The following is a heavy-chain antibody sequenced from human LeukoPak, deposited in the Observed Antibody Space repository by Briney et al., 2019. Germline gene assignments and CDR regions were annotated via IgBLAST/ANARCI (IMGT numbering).Heavy chain of an antibody. V-gene: IGHV4-34*01. Sequence: SETLSLTCAVYGGSFSGYYWSWIRQPPGKGLEWIGEINHSGSTNYNPSLKSRVTIPVDTSKNQFSLKLSSVTAADTAVYYCASGKYYYDSSGYYPFDYWGQGTLVTVSS. CDR1: GGSFSGYY. J-gene: IGHJ4*02. D-gene: IGHD3-22*01. CDR3: ASGKYYYDSSGYYPFDY. CDR2: INHSGST.